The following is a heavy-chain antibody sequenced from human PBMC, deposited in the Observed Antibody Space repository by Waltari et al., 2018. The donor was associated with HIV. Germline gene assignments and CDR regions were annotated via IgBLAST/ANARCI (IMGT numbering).Heavy chain of an antibody. D-gene: IGHD5-12*01. CDR2: INHSGST. Sequence: QVQLQQWGAGLLKPSETLSLTCAVYGGSFSGYYWSWIRQPPGKGLEWIGEINHSGSTNYNPSLKSRVTISVDTSKNQFSLKLSSVTAADTAVYYCAKDGYRKFDYWGQGTLVTVSS. J-gene: IGHJ4*02. V-gene: IGHV4-34*01. CDR3: AKDGYRKFDY. CDR1: GGSFSGYY.